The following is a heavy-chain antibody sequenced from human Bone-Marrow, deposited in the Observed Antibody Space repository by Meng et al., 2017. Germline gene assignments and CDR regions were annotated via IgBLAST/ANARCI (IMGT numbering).Heavy chain of an antibody. V-gene: IGHV4-34*01. Sequence: QVQLQQWGTGLLKPSETLSLTCAVYGGSFSGYYWNWIRQPPGKGLEWIGEINQGGSTNYNPSLNSRVTISVDTSKKQFSLRLTSVTAADTAVYYCARGSTVISNWFDPWGQGTLLTVSS. J-gene: IGHJ5*02. D-gene: IGHD4-17*01. CDR1: GGSFSGYY. CDR3: ARGSTVISNWFDP. CDR2: INQGGST.